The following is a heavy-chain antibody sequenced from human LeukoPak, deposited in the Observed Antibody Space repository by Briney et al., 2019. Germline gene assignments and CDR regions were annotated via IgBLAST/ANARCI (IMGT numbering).Heavy chain of an antibody. CDR2: INPNSGGT. CDR1: GYTFTGYY. Sequence: ASVKVSCKASGYTFTGYYMHWVRQAPGQGLEWMGWINPNSGGTNYAQKFQGRVTMTRDTSISTAYMELSRLRSDDTAVYYCARAGSYSSSSDYYYYYMDVWGKGTTVTVSS. V-gene: IGHV1-2*02. CDR3: ARAGSYSSSSDYYYYYMDV. J-gene: IGHJ6*03. D-gene: IGHD6-6*01.